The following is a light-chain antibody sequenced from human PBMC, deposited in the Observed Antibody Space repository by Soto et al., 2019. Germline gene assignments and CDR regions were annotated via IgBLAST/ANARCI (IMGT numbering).Light chain of an antibody. J-gene: IGKJ1*01. Sequence: DIQLTQSPSTLSASVGDRVTVTCRASQGISSWLAWYQQEPGKAPKFLIYKTSNLESGVPSRFSGSGSGTEFTITISSLQPDDFATYYCQYYNNYCWTFGQGTKVEIK. CDR3: QYYNNYCWT. CDR1: QGISSW. CDR2: KTS. V-gene: IGKV1-5*03.